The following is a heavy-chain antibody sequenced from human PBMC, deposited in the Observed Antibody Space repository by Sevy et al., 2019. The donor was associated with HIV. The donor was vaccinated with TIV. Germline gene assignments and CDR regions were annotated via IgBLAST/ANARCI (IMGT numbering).Heavy chain of an antibody. Sequence: GESLKISCAASGFTFNTYAMHWVRQAPGKGLEWVAVISYDGGSKYYADSVKGRFTISRDNSKNTLYLQMISLRPEDSAIYYCARGRAIAAAGTLDYWGQRTLVTVSS. CDR1: GFTFNTYA. J-gene: IGHJ4*02. V-gene: IGHV3-30-3*01. CDR3: ARGRAIAAAGTLDY. D-gene: IGHD6-13*01. CDR2: ISYDGGSK.